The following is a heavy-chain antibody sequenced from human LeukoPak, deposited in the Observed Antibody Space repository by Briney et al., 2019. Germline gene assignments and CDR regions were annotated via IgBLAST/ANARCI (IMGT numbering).Heavy chain of an antibody. CDR3: ARRARISITIFGVVTDPYYYYGMDV. CDR1: GGSISSYY. CDR2: IYTSGST. V-gene: IGHV4-4*07. D-gene: IGHD3-3*01. J-gene: IGHJ6*02. Sequence: PSETLSLTCTVSGGSISSYYWSWIRQPAGKGLEWIGRIYTSGSTNYNPSLKSRVTMSVDTSKNQFSLKLSSVTAADTAVYYCARRARISITIFGVVTDPYYYYGMDVWSQGTTVTVSS.